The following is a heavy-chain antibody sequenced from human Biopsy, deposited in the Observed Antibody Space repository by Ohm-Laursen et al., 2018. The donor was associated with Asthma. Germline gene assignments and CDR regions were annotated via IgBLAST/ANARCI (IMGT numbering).Heavy chain of an antibody. V-gene: IGHV3-30-3*01. CDR1: GFTFRSYA. J-gene: IGHJ3*02. D-gene: IGHD3-22*01. CDR3: ARQSGQDYGDSSGFDI. CDR2: ISPDGHNK. Sequence: SLRLSCAASGFTFRSYAMHWVRQAPGKGLEWVALISPDGHNKYYEDSVKGRFTISRDNSRNRLYLQINRLTVEDSAVYFCARQSGQDYGDSSGFDIWGQGTKVAVSS.